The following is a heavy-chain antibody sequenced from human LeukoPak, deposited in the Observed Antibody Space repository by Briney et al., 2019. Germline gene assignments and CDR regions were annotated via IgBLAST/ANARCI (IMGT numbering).Heavy chain of an antibody. CDR3: ARSSSRGVPAALDFDY. D-gene: IGHD2-2*01. CDR2: ISAYNGNT. J-gene: IGHJ4*02. V-gene: IGHV1-18*01. CDR1: GYTFTSYG. Sequence: GASVKVSCKASGYTFTSYGISWVRQAPGQGLEWMGWISAYNGNTNYAQKLQGRVTMTTDTSTSTAYMELRSLRSDDTAVYCCARSSSRGVPAALDFDYWAREPWSPSPQ.